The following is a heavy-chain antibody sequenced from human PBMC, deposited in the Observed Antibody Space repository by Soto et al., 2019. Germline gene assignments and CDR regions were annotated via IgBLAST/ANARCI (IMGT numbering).Heavy chain of an antibody. J-gene: IGHJ4*02. D-gene: IGHD4-17*01. CDR3: ARGDYGDYIRAFDY. CDR1: GYTFTSYA. Sequence: QVQLVQSGAEEKKPGASVKVSCKASGYTFTSYAMHLVRQAPGQRLEWMGWINAGNGNTKYSQKFQGRVTITRDTSASTDYMELSSLRSEDTAVYYCARGDYGDYIRAFDYWGQGTLVTVSS. CDR2: INAGNGNT. V-gene: IGHV1-3*05.